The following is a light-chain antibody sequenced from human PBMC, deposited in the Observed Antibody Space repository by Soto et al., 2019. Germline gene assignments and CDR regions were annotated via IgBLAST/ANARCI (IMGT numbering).Light chain of an antibody. CDR1: QNLLYSSSNKNY. J-gene: IGKJ4*01. CDR2: WAS. V-gene: IGKV4-1*01. CDR3: QQYYSSPLT. Sequence: VMTQSPDSLAVSLGERATINCKSSQNLLYSSSNKNYLAWYQQKAGQPPKLLIYWASTRESGVPDRFSGSGSGTDFTLTISSLQAEDVAVYYCQQYYSSPLTFGGGSKVEIK.